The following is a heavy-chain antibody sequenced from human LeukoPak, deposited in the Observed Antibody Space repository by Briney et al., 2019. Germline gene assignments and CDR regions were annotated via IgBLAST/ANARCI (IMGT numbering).Heavy chain of an antibody. J-gene: IGHJ4*02. CDR3: ARVSSAGSSWSRRREPPDY. D-gene: IGHD6-13*01. Sequence: ASVKVSCKASGYTFTGYYMHWVRQAPGQGLEWMGWINPNSGGTNDAQKFQGRVTMTRDTSISTAYMELSRLRSDDTAVYYCARVSSAGSSWSRRREPPDYWGQGTLVTVSS. V-gene: IGHV1-2*02. CDR1: GYTFTGYY. CDR2: INPNSGGT.